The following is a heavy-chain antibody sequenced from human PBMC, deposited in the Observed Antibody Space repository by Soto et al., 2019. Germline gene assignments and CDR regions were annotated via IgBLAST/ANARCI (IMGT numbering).Heavy chain of an antibody. CDR1: GFTFGTNW. D-gene: IGHD1-26*01. Sequence: EVPLVESGGGLVQPGGSLRLSCAASGFTFGTNWMSWVRQAPGKGLEWVANIKRDGSEKDYVDSVKGRFAISREKAKNTLYLQMNSLRADDPAVYYCASLEWESSAYADYWGQGNLVTVSS. CDR2: IKRDGSEK. V-gene: IGHV3-7*03. J-gene: IGHJ4*02. CDR3: ASLEWESSAYADY.